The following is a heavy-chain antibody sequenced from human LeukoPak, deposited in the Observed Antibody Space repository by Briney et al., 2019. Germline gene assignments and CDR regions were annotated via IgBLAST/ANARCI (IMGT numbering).Heavy chain of an antibody. Sequence: GGSLRLSCAASGFTFSSYSMNWVRQAPGKGMEWVSSISSSSSYIYYADSVKGRFTISRDNAKNSLYLQMNSLRAEDTAVYYCARAFSLYSGYYYYMDVWGKGTTVTVSS. D-gene: IGHD2-8*01. J-gene: IGHJ6*03. V-gene: IGHV3-21*01. CDR2: ISSSSSYI. CDR1: GFTFSSYS. CDR3: ARAFSLYSGYYYYMDV.